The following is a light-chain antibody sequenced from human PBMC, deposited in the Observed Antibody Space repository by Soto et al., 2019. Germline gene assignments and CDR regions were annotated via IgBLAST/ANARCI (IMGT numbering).Light chain of an antibody. J-gene: IGKJ2*01. CDR3: QPGHNWPLT. CDR1: QSFSSE. V-gene: IGKV3-15*01. CDR2: SAS. Sequence: EIVMTQSPATLSVSPGERATLSCRASQSFSSELAWYQQKPGQPPRLLIYSASTRATGVPARFTGSGSGSEFTLTISGLQSEDFAVYYCQPGHNWPLTFGQGTRLEI.